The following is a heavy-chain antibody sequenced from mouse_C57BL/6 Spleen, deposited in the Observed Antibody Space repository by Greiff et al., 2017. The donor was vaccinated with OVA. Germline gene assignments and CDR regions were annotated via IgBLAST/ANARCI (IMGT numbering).Heavy chain of an antibody. CDR1: GFTFNTYA. CDR2: IRSKSSNYAT. CDR3: VRAGDAHWYFDV. D-gene: IGHD3-3*01. V-gene: IGHV10-3*01. J-gene: IGHJ1*03. Sequence: EVQRVESGGGLVQPKGSLKLSCAASGFTFNTYAMHWVRQAPGKGLEWVARIRSKSSNYATYYADSVKDRFTISRDDSQSMLYLQMNNLKTEDTAMYYCVRAGDAHWYFDVWGTGTTVTVSS.